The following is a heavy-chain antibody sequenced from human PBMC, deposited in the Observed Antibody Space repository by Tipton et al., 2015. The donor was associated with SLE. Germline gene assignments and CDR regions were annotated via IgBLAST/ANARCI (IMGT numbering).Heavy chain of an antibody. V-gene: IGHV4-59*08. CDR2: IYYSENTSGST. CDR3: ARQGPGGPRQPHYYFDY. D-gene: IGHD2-15*01. J-gene: IGHJ4*02. CDR1: GGSISSYY. Sequence: TLSLTCTVSGGSISSYYWSWIRQPPGKGLEWIGYIYYSENTSGSTNYNPSLKSRVTISLDTSKSQFSLKLSSVTAADTAVYYCARQGPGGPRQPHYYFDYWGQGTLVTVSS.